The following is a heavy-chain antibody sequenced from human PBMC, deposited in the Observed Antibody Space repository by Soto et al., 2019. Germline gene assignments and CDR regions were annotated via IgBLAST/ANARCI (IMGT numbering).Heavy chain of an antibody. V-gene: IGHV4-30-2*01. CDR2: IYHSGST. CDR3: ARGDHYGPRGAYFDY. Sequence: LSLTCAVSGGSISSGGYSWSWIRQPPGKGLEWIGYIYHSGSTYYNPSLKSRVTISVDRSKNQFSLKLSSVTAADTAVYYCARGDHYGPRGAYFDYWGQGTLVTVSS. J-gene: IGHJ4*02. D-gene: IGHD3-10*01. CDR1: GGSISSGGYS.